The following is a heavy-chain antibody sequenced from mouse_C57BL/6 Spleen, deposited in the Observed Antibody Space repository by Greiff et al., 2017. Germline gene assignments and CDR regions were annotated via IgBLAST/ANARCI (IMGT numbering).Heavy chain of an antibody. CDR2: IRSKSNNYAT. J-gene: IGHJ4*01. CDR1: GFSFNTYA. V-gene: IGHV10-1*01. Sequence: EVQLVESGGGLVQPKGSLKLSCAASGFSFNTYAMNWVRQAPGKGLEWVARIRSKSNNYATYYADSVKDRFTISRDDSESMLYLQMNNLKTEDTAMYYCVRQEPYYAMDYWGQGTSVTVAS. CDR3: VRQEPYYAMDY.